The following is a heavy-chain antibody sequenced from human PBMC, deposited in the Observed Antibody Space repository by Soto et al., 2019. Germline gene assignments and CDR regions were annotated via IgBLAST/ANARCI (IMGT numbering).Heavy chain of an antibody. CDR3: AREGSGYNF. CDR2: IIPVFGRP. D-gene: IGHD5-12*01. Sequence: ASVKVSCKASGWTFSSFGITWVRQAPGQGLEWMGGIIPVFGRPNYAQRFRGRLTITADESTNTSYMELIDLTSEDTAVYYCAREGSGYNFWGQGTQVSVSS. J-gene: IGHJ1*01. CDR1: GWTFSSFG. V-gene: IGHV1-69*13.